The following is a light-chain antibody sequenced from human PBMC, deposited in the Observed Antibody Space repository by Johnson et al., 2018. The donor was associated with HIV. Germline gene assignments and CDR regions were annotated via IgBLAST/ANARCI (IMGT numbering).Light chain of an antibody. CDR3: ATWDRSLTIGGV. V-gene: IGLV1-51*02. CDR1: SSNIGNNY. CDR2: EDN. Sequence: QSVLTQPPSVSAAPGQKVTISCSGSSSNIGNNYVSWYQQFPGAAPKLLIYEDNKRPSGIPDRFSGSKSGTSATLGITGLQTGDEADYYCATWDRSLTIGGVFGTWTKVTVL. J-gene: IGLJ1*01.